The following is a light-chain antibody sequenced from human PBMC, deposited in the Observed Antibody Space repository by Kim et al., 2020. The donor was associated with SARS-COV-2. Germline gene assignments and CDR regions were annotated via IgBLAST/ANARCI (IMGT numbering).Light chain of an antibody. V-gene: IGKV3-15*01. CDR1: QAISNN. Sequence: VSPGETVTLSCRASQAISNNLAWFQQKPGQAPRPLMYDSSSRATGVPARFSGIGYGTEFSLTISSLQSEDSAIYFCQQYNNWLHTFGQGTRLEIK. CDR2: DSS. CDR3: QQYNNWLHT. J-gene: IGKJ5*01.